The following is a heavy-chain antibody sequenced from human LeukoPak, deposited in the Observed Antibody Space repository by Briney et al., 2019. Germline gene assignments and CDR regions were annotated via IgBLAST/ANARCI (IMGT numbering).Heavy chain of an antibody. CDR2: ISYDGSNK. CDR3: ARDRPITISGVVILP. D-gene: IGHD3-3*01. V-gene: IGHV3-30-3*01. CDR1: GFTFSSYA. Sequence: GRSLRLSCAASGFTFSSYAMHWVRQAPGKGLEWVAVISYDGSNKYYADSVKGRFTISRDNAKNSVYLQMNSLRAEDTAVYYCARDRPITISGVVILPWGQGTLVTVSS. J-gene: IGHJ5*02.